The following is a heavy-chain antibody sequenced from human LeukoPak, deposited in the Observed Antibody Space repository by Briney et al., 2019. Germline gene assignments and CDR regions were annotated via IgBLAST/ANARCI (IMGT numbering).Heavy chain of an antibody. CDR3: ARDGGDIVVVPAAI. CDR2: INPNSGGT. D-gene: IGHD2-2*01. V-gene: IGHV1-2*02. J-gene: IGHJ4*02. CDR1: GYTFTVYY. Sequence: GASVKVSSKASGYTFTVYYMHWVRQAPGQGLERRGWINPNSGGTNYAQKFQGRVTMTRDTSISTAYMELSRLRSDDTAVYYCARDGGDIVVVPAAIWGQGTLVTVSS.